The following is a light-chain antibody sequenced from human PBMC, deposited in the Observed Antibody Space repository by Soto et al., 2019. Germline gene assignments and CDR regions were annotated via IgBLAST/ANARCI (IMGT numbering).Light chain of an antibody. J-gene: IGKJ5*01. CDR1: QSVSSY. Sequence: EIVLTQSPATLSLSPGERATLSCRASQSVSSYLAWYQQKPGQAPRLLIYDASNRATGIPARFRGSGSGTDFPLTISSLEPEDFEVYCCQQRSNWPPITFGQGTRLEIK. V-gene: IGKV3-11*01. CDR3: QQRSNWPPIT. CDR2: DAS.